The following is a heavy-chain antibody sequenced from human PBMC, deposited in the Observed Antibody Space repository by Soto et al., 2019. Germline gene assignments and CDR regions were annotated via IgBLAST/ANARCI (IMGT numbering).Heavy chain of an antibody. J-gene: IGHJ4*02. CDR1: GYTFTSYA. D-gene: IGHD3-16*02. Sequence: ASVKVSCKASGYTFTSYAMNWVRQAPGQGLEWMGWINTNTGNPTYAQGFTGRFVFSLDTSVSTAYLQICSLKAEDTAVYYCARGPFLHLGELSLNDYWGQGTLVTVSS. V-gene: IGHV7-4-1*01. CDR3: ARGPFLHLGELSLNDY. CDR2: INTNTGNP.